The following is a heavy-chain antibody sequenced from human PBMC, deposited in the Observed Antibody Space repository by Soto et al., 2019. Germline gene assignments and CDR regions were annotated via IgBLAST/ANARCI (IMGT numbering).Heavy chain of an antibody. J-gene: IGHJ6*02. V-gene: IGHV1-8*01. CDR1: GDTFASHD. D-gene: IGHD6-19*01. CDR2: MNPNSGNT. CDR3: ARGLRDSSGIGNGYYYYGMDV. Sequence: ASVKVSCKASGDTFASHDINWVRQATGQGLEWMGWMNPNSGNTGYAQKFQGRVTMTRNTSISTAYMELSSLRSEDTAVYYCARGLRDSSGIGNGYYYYGMDVWGQGTTVTVSS.